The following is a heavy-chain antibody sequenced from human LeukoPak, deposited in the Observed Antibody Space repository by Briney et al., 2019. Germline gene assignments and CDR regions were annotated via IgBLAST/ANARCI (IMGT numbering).Heavy chain of an antibody. CDR2: ISSGGSTI. J-gene: IGHJ6*03. CDR3: ARIESYGSGYYHYYYMDV. Sequence: SCKASGYTFTGYYMHWVRQAPGKGLEWVSYISSGGSTIYYADSVKGRFTISRDNGKNSLYLQLNSLRADDTAVYYCARIESYGSGYYHYYYMDVWGEGTTVTVSS. D-gene: IGHD3-10*01. V-gene: IGHV3-11*04. CDR1: GYTFTGYY.